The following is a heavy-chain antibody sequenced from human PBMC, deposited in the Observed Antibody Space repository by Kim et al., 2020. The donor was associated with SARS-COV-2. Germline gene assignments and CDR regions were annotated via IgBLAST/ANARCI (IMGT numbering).Heavy chain of an antibody. J-gene: IGHJ3*02. CDR3: AKPRIAAAGTLSAFDI. V-gene: IGHV3-23*01. Sequence: GGSLRLSCAASGFTFSSYAMSWVRQAPGKGLEWVSAISGSGGSTHYADSVKGRFTISRDNSKNTLYLQMNSLRAEDTAVYYCAKPRIAAAGTLSAFDIWGQGTMVTVSS. CDR1: GFTFSSYA. D-gene: IGHD6-13*01. CDR2: ISGSGGST.